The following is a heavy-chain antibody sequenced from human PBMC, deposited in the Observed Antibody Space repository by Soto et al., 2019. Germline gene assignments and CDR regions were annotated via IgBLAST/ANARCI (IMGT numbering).Heavy chain of an antibody. V-gene: IGHV1-2*04. D-gene: IGHD2-2*01. J-gene: IGHJ6*02. CDR1: GYTFSGYY. CDR3: AREIGYGSTRWVPVVKGGFDV. CDR2: INPNSGGT. Sequence: ASVKVSCKASGYTFSGYYIHWVRQAPGQGPDWMGWINPNSGGTNYAQKFQGWVTMTRDTSISTAYMELSRLRSDDTAVYYCAREIGYGSTRWVPVVKGGFDVWGQGTTVTVSS.